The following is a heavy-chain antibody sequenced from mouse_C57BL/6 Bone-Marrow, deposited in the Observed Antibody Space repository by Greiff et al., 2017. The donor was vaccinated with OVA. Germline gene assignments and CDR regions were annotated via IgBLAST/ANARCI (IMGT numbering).Heavy chain of an antibody. J-gene: IGHJ4*01. CDR2: SRNKANDYTT. Sequence: EVKLVESGGGLVQSGRSLRLSCATSGFTFSDFYMEWVRQAPGKGLEWIAASRNKANDYTTEYSAPVKGRFIVSRDTSQSILYLQMNALIAEDTAIYYCARYAYDSAMDYWGQGTSVTVSS. D-gene: IGHD2-4*01. CDR3: ARYAYDSAMDY. V-gene: IGHV7-1*01. CDR1: GFTFSDFY.